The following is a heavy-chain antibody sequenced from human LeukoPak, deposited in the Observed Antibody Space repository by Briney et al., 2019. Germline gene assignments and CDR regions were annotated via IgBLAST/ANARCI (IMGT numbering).Heavy chain of an antibody. V-gene: IGHV4-39*07. Sequence: PSETLSLTCTVSGGSIRSNDNYWGWIRQPPGKGLEWIGSIHYSGTTYYSPSLSPSLRSRVTMSVDTSKNQFSLKLSSVTAADTAVYYCLRGPNFDPWGQGTLVTVAS. CDR3: LRGPNFDP. CDR1: GGSIRSNDNY. J-gene: IGHJ5*02. CDR2: IHYSGTT.